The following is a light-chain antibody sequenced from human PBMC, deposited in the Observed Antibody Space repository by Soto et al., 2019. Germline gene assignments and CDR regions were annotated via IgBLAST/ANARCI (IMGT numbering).Light chain of an antibody. CDR2: GAS. CDR3: QQYGDSPLT. J-gene: IGKJ4*01. V-gene: IGKV3-20*01. Sequence: ETVLTQSPGTLSLSPGERATLSCRASHTVSGSYVAWYQQKPGQTPRLLIYGASSMATGIPDRFSGSGSGTDFTLTITRLEPEDFAVYHCQQYGDSPLTFGGGTKVDLK. CDR1: HTVSGSY.